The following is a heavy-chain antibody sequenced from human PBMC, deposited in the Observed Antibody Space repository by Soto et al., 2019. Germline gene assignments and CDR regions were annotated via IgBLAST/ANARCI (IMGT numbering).Heavy chain of an antibody. CDR1: GGSISSGGYY. D-gene: IGHD3-9*01. V-gene: IGHV4-31*03. Sequence: PSETLSLTCTVSGGSISSGGYYWSWIRQHPGKGLEWIGYIYYSGSTYYNPSLKSRVTISVDTSKNQFSLKLSSVTAADTAVYYCARDRGYDILTGSDLYYGMDVWGQGTTVTVSS. CDR3: ARDRGYDILTGSDLYYGMDV. CDR2: IYYSGST. J-gene: IGHJ6*02.